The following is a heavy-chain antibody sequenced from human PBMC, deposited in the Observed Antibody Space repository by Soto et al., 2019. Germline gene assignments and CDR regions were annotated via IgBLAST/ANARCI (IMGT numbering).Heavy chain of an antibody. CDR1: GFTFSSYA. V-gene: IGHV3-30-3*01. CDR2: ISYDGSNK. CDR3: ARVALDKFDP. Sequence: QVQLVESGGGVVQPGRSLRLSCAASGFTFSSYAMHWVRQAPGKGLEWVAVISYDGSNKYYADSVKGRFTISRDNSKNTLDLQMNSLRAEHTAVYYSARVALDKFDPWGQGPLVTVSS. J-gene: IGHJ5*02.